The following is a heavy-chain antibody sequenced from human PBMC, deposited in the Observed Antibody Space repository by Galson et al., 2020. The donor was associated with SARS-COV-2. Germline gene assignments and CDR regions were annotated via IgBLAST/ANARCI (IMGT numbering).Heavy chain of an antibody. D-gene: IGHD3-22*01. Sequence: GGSLRLSCAASGFTFSSYAMHWVRQAPGKGLEWLVVISYDGSNRYYADSVKGRFTISRDNSKNTLYLQMNSLRVEDTAVYYCARSREGGYFDAFDIWGQGKMVSVSS. CDR2: ISYDGSNR. J-gene: IGHJ3*02. CDR3: ARSREGGYFDAFDI. CDR1: GFTFSSYA. V-gene: IGHV3-30-3*01.